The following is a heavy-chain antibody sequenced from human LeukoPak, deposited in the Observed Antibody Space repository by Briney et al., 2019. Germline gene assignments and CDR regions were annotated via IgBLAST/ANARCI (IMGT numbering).Heavy chain of an antibody. D-gene: IGHD5-18*01. CDR2: ISSSGSTI. Sequence: PGGSLRLSCAASGFTFSDYYMSWIRQAPGKGLEWVSYISSSGSTIYYADSVKGRFTISRDNAKNSLYLQMNSLRAEDTAVYYXXXXKDTAMVTLDYWGQGTLVTVSS. CDR3: XXXKDTAMVTLDY. J-gene: IGHJ4*02. CDR1: GFTFSDYY. V-gene: IGHV3-11*04.